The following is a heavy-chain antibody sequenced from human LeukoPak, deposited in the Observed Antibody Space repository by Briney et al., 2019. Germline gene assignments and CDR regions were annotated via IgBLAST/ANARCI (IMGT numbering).Heavy chain of an antibody. Sequence: SQTLSLTFTVSGGPISSGSYYWGSIRQPAGRGLEWICRIYTRWSTNYNPSLRSLVNISVDTSKNQFSLKLSSVTAADTAVYYCARVYSGWYYYYYYMDVWGKGTTVTVSS. J-gene: IGHJ6*03. CDR1: GGPISSGSYY. V-gene: IGHV4-61*02. CDR2: IYTRWST. CDR3: ARVYSGWYYYYYYMDV. D-gene: IGHD6-19*01.